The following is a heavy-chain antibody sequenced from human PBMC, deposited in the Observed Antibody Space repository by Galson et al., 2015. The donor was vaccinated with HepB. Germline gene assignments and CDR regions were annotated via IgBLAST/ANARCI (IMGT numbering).Heavy chain of an antibody. Sequence: PALVKPTQTLTLTCTFSGFSLSTSGMCVSWIRQPPGKALEWLARIDWDDDKYYSTSLKTRLTISKDTSKNQVVLTMTNMDPVDTATYYCARGFGGQSGWYPAFDIWGQGTMVTVSS. V-gene: IGHV2-70*11. CDR3: ARGFGGQSGWYPAFDI. CDR2: IDWDDDK. CDR1: GFSLSTSGMC. J-gene: IGHJ3*02. D-gene: IGHD6-19*01.